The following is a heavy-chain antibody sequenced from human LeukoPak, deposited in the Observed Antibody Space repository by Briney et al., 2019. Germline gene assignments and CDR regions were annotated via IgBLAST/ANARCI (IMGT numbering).Heavy chain of an antibody. D-gene: IGHD3-22*01. V-gene: IGHV3-53*01. CDR2: IYDVGTT. Sequence: PGGSLRLSCAASGFIVSNNYLSWVRQARGKGLEWVSFIYDVGTTVYADSVKGRFTISRDSSKNTLYLQMDSLRADDTAIYYCARWLCNGASCYYDYWGQGTLVTVSS. CDR1: GFIVSNNY. CDR3: ARWLCNGASCYYDY. J-gene: IGHJ4*02.